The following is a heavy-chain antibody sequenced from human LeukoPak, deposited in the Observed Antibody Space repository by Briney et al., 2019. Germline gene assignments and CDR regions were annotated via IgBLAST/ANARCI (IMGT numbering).Heavy chain of an antibody. CDR3: AKEGYDSSGSFDY. V-gene: IGHV3-30*18. J-gene: IGHJ4*02. D-gene: IGHD3-22*01. CDR1: GFTFSTYG. Sequence: PGRSLRLSCAASGFTFSTYGMHWVRQAPGKGLEWVAVLSYDGSNTYYADSVKGRLTISRDKSKNTLYLQMNSLRAEDTAVYYCAKEGYDSSGSFDYWGQGTLVTVSS. CDR2: LSYDGSNT.